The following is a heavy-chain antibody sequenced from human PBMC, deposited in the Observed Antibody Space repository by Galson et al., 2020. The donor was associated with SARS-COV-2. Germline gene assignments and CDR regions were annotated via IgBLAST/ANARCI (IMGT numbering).Heavy chain of an antibody. CDR2: IYYSGST. D-gene: IGHD3-3*01. J-gene: IGHJ4*02. CDR1: GDSMNSYY. V-gene: IGHV4-59*01. CDR3: ARITIFGVAGYYFDY. Sequence: ETSETLSPTCTVSGDSMNSYYWSWIRQPPGKGLDWIGYIYYSGSTHYNPSLKSRVTISVDTSKNQFSLKLSSVTAADTALYYCARITIFGVAGYYFDYWGQGTLVTVS.